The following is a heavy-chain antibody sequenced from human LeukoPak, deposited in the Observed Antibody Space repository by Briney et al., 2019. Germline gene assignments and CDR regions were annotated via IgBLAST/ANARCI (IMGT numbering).Heavy chain of an antibody. Sequence: SETLSLTCTVSGGSISSYYWSWIRQPPGKGLEWIGYIYYSGSTNYNPSLKSRVTISVDTSKNQFSLKLSSVTAADTAVYYCARDGGSGWPYYYYYYMDVWGKGTTVTVSS. D-gene: IGHD6-19*01. CDR3: ARDGGSGWPYYYYYYMDV. CDR2: IYYSGST. CDR1: GGSISSYY. V-gene: IGHV4-59*01. J-gene: IGHJ6*03.